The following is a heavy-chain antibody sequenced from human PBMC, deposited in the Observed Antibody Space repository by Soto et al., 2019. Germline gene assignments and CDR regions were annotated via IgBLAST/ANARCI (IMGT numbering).Heavy chain of an antibody. J-gene: IGHJ4*02. D-gene: IGHD5-12*01. V-gene: IGHV4-59*01. CDR2: IYYSGST. CDR3: ARDTRGYSGYGDFDY. CDR1: GGSISSYY. Sequence: SETLSLTCTVSGGSISSYYWSWIRQPPGKGLEWIGYIYYSGSTNYNPSLKSRVTISVDTSKNQFSLKLSSVTAADTAVYYCARDTRGYSGYGDFDYWGQGTLVTVSS.